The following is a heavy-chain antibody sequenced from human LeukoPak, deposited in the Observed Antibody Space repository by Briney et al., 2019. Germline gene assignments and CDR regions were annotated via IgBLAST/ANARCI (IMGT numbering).Heavy chain of an antibody. CDR3: ARGLRQWLTRHAFDI. CDR2: IIPIFGRA. D-gene: IGHD6-19*01. J-gene: IGHJ3*02. V-gene: IGHV1-69*06. CDR1: GGTFSSYA. Sequence: SVKVSCKASGGTFSSYAISWVRQAPGQGLEWMGGIIPIFGRAKYAQKFQGRVTITADKSTSTAYMELSSLRAEDTAVYYCARGLRQWLTRHAFDIWGQGTMVTVSS.